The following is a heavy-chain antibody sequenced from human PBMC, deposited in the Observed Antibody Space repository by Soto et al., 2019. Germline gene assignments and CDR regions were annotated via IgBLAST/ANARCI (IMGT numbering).Heavy chain of an antibody. J-gene: IGHJ5*02. CDR1: GYSFTSYW. CDR2: IYPGDSDT. CDR3: ARRERCITIFGSTNWFDP. V-gene: IGHV5-51*01. Sequence: GESLKISCKGSGYSFTSYWIGWVRQMPGKGLEWMGIIYPGDSDTRYSPSFQGQVTISADKSISTAYLQWSSLKASDTAMYYCARRERCITIFGSTNWFDPWGQGTLVTVSS. D-gene: IGHD3-3*01.